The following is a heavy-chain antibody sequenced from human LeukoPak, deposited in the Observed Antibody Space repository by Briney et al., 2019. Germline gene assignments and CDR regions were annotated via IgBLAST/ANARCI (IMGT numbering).Heavy chain of an antibody. D-gene: IGHD5-18*01. Sequence: GGSLRLSCAASGFTFSSYAMSWVRQAPGKGLEWVSAISGSGGSTYYADSVKGRFTISRDNPKNTLYLQMNSLRAEDTAVYYCAKGTAMVNLRPFDYWGQGTLVTVSS. J-gene: IGHJ4*02. V-gene: IGHV3-23*01. CDR3: AKGTAMVNLRPFDY. CDR1: GFTFSSYA. CDR2: ISGSGGST.